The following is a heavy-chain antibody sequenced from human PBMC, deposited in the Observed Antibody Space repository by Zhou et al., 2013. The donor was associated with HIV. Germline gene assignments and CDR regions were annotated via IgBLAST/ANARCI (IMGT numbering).Heavy chain of an antibody. CDR3: ATYRHSNNYPREIDY. CDR1: GFTFGSYW. Sequence: EVQLEESGGTLVQPGESLRLSCTASGFTFGSYWMTWVRQAPGKGLEWVANINDNGGEKYYVDSVKGRFTISRDNTKNSLYLQMTRVRVEDTAVYFCATYRHSNNYPREIDYWGRGTLVTVSS. D-gene: IGHD3-22*01. V-gene: IGHV3-7*01. CDR2: INDNGGEK. J-gene: IGHJ4*02.